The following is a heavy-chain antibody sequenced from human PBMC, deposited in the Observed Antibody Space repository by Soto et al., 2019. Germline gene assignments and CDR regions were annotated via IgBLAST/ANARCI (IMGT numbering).Heavy chain of an antibody. J-gene: IGHJ6*02. V-gene: IGHV1-8*01. D-gene: IGHD1-26*01. Sequence: QVPLVQSGAEVKKPGASVKVSCKASGYSFTTYDINWVRQATGQGLEWMGWMNPDSGNTGYAQKFQGRVTMTGNTSISTAYMELSSLRSEDTAVYYCARGKGSGSYYEAGYYYGMDVWGQGTTVIVSS. CDR3: ARGKGSGSYYEAGYYYGMDV. CDR2: MNPDSGNT. CDR1: GYSFTTYD.